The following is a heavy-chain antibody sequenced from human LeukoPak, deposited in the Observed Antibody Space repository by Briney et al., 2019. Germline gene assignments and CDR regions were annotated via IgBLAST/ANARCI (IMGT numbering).Heavy chain of an antibody. CDR3: ARDFGIAVAGRVHAFDI. Sequence: AGPLRLSCAASGLTFDDYGMSWVRQAPPKGLGWVSGINWNGGGTGYEDSVKGRFTISRDNAKNSLYLQTHSLRAEDTALYYCARDFGIAVAGRVHAFDIWGQGTMVTVSS. CDR2: INWNGGGT. V-gene: IGHV3-20*04. CDR1: GLTFDDYG. D-gene: IGHD6-19*01. J-gene: IGHJ3*02.